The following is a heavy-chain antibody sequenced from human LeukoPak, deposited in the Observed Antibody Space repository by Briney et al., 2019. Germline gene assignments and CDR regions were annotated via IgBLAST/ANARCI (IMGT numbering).Heavy chain of an antibody. D-gene: IGHD6-13*01. CDR2: INHSGST. CDR1: GGSLSGYY. J-gene: IGHJ6*03. CDR3: ARTPRRIAAAGHYYYYMDV. V-gene: IGHV4-34*01. Sequence: PSETLSLTCAVYGGSLSGYYWSWTRQPPGKGLEWIGEINHSGSTNYNPSLKSRVTISVDTSKNQFSLKLSSVTAADTAVYYCARTPRRIAAAGHYYYYMDVWGKGTTVTISS.